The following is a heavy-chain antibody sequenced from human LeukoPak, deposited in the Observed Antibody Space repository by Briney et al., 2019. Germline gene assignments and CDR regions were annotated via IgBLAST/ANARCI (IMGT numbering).Heavy chain of an antibody. V-gene: IGHV3-9*01. CDR2: ISWNSGSI. J-gene: IGHJ3*02. CDR3: ARDGTSCYNCQGDDAFDI. Sequence: GGSLRLSCAASGFTFDDYAMHWVRQAPGKGLEWVSGISWNSGSIGYADSVKGRFTISRDNAKNSLYLQMNSLRAEDTAVYYCARDGTSCYNCQGDDAFDIWGQGTMVTVSS. D-gene: IGHD2-2*02. CDR1: GFTFDDYA.